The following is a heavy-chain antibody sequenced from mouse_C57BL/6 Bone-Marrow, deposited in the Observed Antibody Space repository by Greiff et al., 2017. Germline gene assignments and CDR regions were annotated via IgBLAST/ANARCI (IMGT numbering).Heavy chain of an antibody. CDR2: IDPENGDT. V-gene: IGHV14-4*01. D-gene: IGHD1-1*01. J-gene: IGHJ3*01. CDR1: GFNIKDDY. CDR3: TGSQAWFAY. Sequence: EVKLVESGAELVRPGASVKLSCTASGFNIKDDYMPWVKQRPEQGLEWIGWIDPENGDTEYASKFQGKATITADTSSNTAYLQLSSLTSEDTAVYYCTGSQAWFAYWGQGTLVTVSA.